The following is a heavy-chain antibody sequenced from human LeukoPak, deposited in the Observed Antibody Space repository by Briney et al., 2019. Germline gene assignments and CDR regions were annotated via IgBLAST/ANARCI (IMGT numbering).Heavy chain of an antibody. J-gene: IGHJ6*04. CDR2: IKQDGSEK. CDR3: ARDGCSSTSCLPVMDV. Sequence: GGSLRLSCAASGFTFSSYWMSWVRQAPGKGLEWVANIKQDGSEKYYVDSVKGRFTISRDNAKNSLYLQMNSLRAEDTAVYYCARDGCSSTSCLPVMDVWGKGTTVTVSS. D-gene: IGHD2-2*01. V-gene: IGHV3-7*01. CDR1: GFTFSSYW.